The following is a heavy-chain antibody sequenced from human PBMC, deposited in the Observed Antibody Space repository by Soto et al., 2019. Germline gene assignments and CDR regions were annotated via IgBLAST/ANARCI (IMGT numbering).Heavy chain of an antibody. J-gene: IGHJ4*02. CDR2: TRNKANSYTT. D-gene: IGHD3-10*01. Sequence: GESLKISCAASGFTFSDHYMDWVRQAPGKGLEWVGRTRNKANSYTTEYAASVKGRFTISRDDSKNSLYLQMNSLKTEDTALYYCVSVSGSYYYDYWGQGTLVTVSS. CDR3: VSVSGSYYYDY. CDR1: GFTFSDHY. V-gene: IGHV3-72*01.